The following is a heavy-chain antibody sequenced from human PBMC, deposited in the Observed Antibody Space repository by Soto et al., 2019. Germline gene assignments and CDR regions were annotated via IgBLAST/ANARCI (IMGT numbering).Heavy chain of an antibody. CDR1: GGSVSSSGNY. D-gene: IGHD2-15*01. J-gene: IGHJ4*02. V-gene: IGHV4-39*01. Sequence: QLQLQESGPGLVKPSETLSLTCTVSGGSVSSSGNYWGWIRQPPGKGLEWIGSIYYSGSTYYNPSLKSRVXXSXDXXKNQFSLMLSSVTAADTAVYYCARHYAVVLYHFDYWGLGTLVTVSS. CDR2: IYYSGST. CDR3: ARHYAVVLYHFDY.